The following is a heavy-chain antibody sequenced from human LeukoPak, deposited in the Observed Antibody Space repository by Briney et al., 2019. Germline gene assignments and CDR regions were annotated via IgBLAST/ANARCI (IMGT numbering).Heavy chain of an antibody. J-gene: IGHJ4*02. V-gene: IGHV1-2*02. Sequence: GASVKVSCKASRSTYTGYYMHWVRQAPGQGLEWMGWINPNSGGTNYAQKFQGRVTMTRDTSISTAYMELSRLRSDDTAVYYCARDRGYLDGSGYYPLLDYWGQGTLVTVSS. CDR3: ARDRGYLDGSGYYPLLDY. CDR2: INPNSGGT. D-gene: IGHD3-22*01. CDR1: RSTYTGYY.